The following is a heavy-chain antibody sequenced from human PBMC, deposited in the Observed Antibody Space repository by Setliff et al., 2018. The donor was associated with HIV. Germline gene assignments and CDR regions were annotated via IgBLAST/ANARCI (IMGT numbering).Heavy chain of an antibody. CDR2: FYETGYT. J-gene: IGHJ3*02. V-gene: IGHV4-38-2*02. CDR3: ARESLNLGVLSSNPDASDI. D-gene: IGHD3-16*02. CDR1: GDFFSSDYY. Sequence: SETLSLTCPVSGDFFSSDYYWGWIRQSPGKGLEWIGSFYETGYTYYKPSLKSRVIISLDTSKNHLSLKLRPVTAADTAVYYCARESLNLGVLSSNPDASDIWGQGTMVTVSS.